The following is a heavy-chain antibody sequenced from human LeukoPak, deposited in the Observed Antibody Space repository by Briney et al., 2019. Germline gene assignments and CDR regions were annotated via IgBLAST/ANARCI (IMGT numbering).Heavy chain of an antibody. CDR1: GFTFSSYA. J-gene: IGHJ4*02. V-gene: IGHV3-23*01. CDR3: AKGGRMTTISTDY. D-gene: IGHD5-24*01. CDR2: ISGSGGST. Sequence: GGSLRLSCAASGFTFSSYAMSWVRQAPGKGLEWVSAISGSGGSTYYADSVKGRFTISRDNSKRMLYLQMNSLRAEDTAVYYCAKGGRMTTISTDYWGQGTLVTVSS.